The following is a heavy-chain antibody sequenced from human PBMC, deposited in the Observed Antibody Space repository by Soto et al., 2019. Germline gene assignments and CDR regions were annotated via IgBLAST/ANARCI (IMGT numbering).Heavy chain of an antibody. CDR3: AKVKDDSSGYYYYYGMDV. Sequence: GESLKISCAASGFTFDDYAMHWVRQAPGKGLEWVSLISGDGGSTYYADSVKGRFTISRDNSKNSLYLQMNSLRTEDTALYYCAKVKDDSSGYYYYYGMDVWGQGTTVTVSS. CDR1: GFTFDDYA. J-gene: IGHJ6*02. D-gene: IGHD3-22*01. V-gene: IGHV3-43*02. CDR2: ISGDGGST.